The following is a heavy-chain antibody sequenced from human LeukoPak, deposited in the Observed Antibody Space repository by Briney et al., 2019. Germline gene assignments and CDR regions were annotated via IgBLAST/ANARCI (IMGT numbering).Heavy chain of an antibody. V-gene: IGHV3-23*01. CDR2: ISGSGGST. D-gene: IGHD3-10*01. J-gene: IGHJ4*02. CDR1: GFTFSSYA. Sequence: GGSLRLSCAASGFTFSSYAMSWVRQAPGKGLEWVSAISGSGGSTYYADSVKGRFTISRDNSKNTLYLQMNSLRAEDTAVYYCAKDQLNMVRGVIIRYFDYWGQGTLVSVSS. CDR3: AKDQLNMVRGVIIRYFDY.